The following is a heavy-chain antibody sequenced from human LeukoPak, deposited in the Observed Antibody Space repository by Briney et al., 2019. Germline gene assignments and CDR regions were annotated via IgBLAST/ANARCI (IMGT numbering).Heavy chain of an antibody. CDR1: GGSINSDDW. V-gene: IGHV4-4*02. J-gene: IGHJ5*02. D-gene: IGHD1-1*01. CDR3: AGGGNWRLDP. Sequence: SGTLSLTCAVSGGSINSDDWWSWVRQSPGKGLEWIGAIYHGSGTPTYNPSLKSRVTISVDKSKNQFSLNLSSVTAADTAVYFCAGGGNWRLDPWGQGTLVTVSS. CDR2: IYHGSGTP.